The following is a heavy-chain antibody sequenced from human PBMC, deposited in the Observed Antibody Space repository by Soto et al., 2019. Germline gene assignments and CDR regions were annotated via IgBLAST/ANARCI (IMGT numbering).Heavy chain of an antibody. Sequence: GGSLRLSCAASGFTFSSYAMSWVRQAPGKGLEWVSAISGSGGSTYYADSVKGRFTISRDNSKNTLYLQMNSLRAEDTAVYYCAKGGKTNWGRGNDAFDIWGQGTMVTVSS. V-gene: IGHV3-23*01. CDR1: GFTFSSYA. CDR2: ISGSGGST. J-gene: IGHJ3*02. CDR3: AKGGKTNWGRGNDAFDI. D-gene: IGHD7-27*01.